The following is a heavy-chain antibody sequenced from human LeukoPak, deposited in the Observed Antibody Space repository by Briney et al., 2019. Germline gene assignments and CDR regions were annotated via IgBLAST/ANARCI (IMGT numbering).Heavy chain of an antibody. Sequence: GGSLRLSCAASGFTFSGSAMHWVRQASGKGLEWVGRIRSKANSYATAYAASVKGRFTISRDDSKNTAYLQMNSLKTEDTAVYYCTYMDDFWSGYSQFDPWGQGTLVTVSS. D-gene: IGHD3-3*01. CDR2: IRSKANSYAT. CDR3: TYMDDFWSGYSQFDP. J-gene: IGHJ5*02. V-gene: IGHV3-73*01. CDR1: GFTFSGSA.